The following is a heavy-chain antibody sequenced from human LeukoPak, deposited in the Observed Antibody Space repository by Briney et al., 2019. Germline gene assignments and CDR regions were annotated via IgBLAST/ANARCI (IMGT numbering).Heavy chain of an antibody. J-gene: IGHJ4*02. Sequence: GGSLRLSCAASGFTFSSYGMHWVRQAPGKGLEWVAVIWYDGSNKYYADSVKGRFTISRDNSKNTLYLQMNSLRVEDTAVYYCARVQAIFQNFDYWGQGTLVTVSS. V-gene: IGHV3-33*01. CDR2: IWYDGSNK. CDR1: GFTFSSYG. CDR3: ARVQAIFQNFDY. D-gene: IGHD3-3*01.